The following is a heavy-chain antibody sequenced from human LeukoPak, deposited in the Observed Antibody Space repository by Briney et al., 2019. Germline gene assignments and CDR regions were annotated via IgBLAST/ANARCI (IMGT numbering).Heavy chain of an antibody. V-gene: IGHV3-30*18. CDR1: GFTFSSYG. CDR3: AKDTNAMVRGVMVFDI. J-gene: IGHJ3*02. CDR2: ISYDGSNK. D-gene: IGHD3-10*01. Sequence: PGRSLRLSCAASGFTFSSYGMHWVRQAPGKGLEWVAVISYDGSNKYYADSVKGRFTISRDNSKNTLYLQMNSLRAEDTAVYYCAKDTNAMVRGVMVFDIWGQGTMVTVSS.